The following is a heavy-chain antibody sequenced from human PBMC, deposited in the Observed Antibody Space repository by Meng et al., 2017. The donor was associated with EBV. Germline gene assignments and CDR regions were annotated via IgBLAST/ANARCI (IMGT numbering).Heavy chain of an antibody. CDR1: GGTSSSSNW. Sequence: QVRERGSGPGLVKPSGTLSVPGGGAGGTSSSSNWWSWVRQPPGKGLEWIGEIYHSGSTNYNPSLKSRVTISVDKSKNQFSLKLSSVTAADTAVYYCVGTRTGTPDYWGQGTLVTVSS. J-gene: IGHJ4*02. CDR3: VGTRTGTPDY. V-gene: IGHV4-4*02. CDR2: IYHSGST. D-gene: IGHD1-1*01.